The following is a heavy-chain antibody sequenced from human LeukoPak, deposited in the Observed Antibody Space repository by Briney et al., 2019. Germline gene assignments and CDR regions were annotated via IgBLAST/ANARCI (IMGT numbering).Heavy chain of an antibody. CDR2: IWYDGSNK. CDR1: GFTFSNYG. Sequence: GGSLRLSCPASGFTFSNYGMHWVRQAPGKGLEWVAVIWYDGSNKYYADSVKGRFTISRDNSKNTLYLQMNSLRAEDTAVYYCAGNYGPYYFDYWGQGTLVTVSS. J-gene: IGHJ4*02. D-gene: IGHD3-10*01. CDR3: AGNYGPYYFDY. V-gene: IGHV3-33*01.